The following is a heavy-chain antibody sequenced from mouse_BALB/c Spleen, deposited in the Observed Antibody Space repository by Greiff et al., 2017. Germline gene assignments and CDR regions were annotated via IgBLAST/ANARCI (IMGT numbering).Heavy chain of an antibody. CDR3: TRDYYGSRGYFDV. J-gene: IGHJ1*01. Sequence: VQLQQSGTVLARPGASGKMSCKASGFSFTSYWMHWVKQRPGQGLEWIGAIYPGNSDTSYNQKFKGTAKLTAVTSASTAYMELSSLTNEDSAVYYCTRDYYGSRGYFDVWGAGTTVTVSS. CDR1: GFSFTSYW. D-gene: IGHD1-1*01. V-gene: IGHV1-5*01. CDR2: IYPGNSDT.